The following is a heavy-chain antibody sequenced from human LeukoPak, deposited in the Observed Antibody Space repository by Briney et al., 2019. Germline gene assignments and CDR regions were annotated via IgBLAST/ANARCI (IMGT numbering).Heavy chain of an antibody. Sequence: GGSLRLSCAASRFTFSSYEMNWVRQAPGKGLEWVSYISSSGSTIYYPDSVKGRFTISRDNAKNSLYLQMNSLGAEDTAVYHCARGSYYYDSRGYAEGFFDYWGQGTLVTVSS. CDR2: ISSSGSTI. CDR1: RFTFSSYE. J-gene: IGHJ4*02. D-gene: IGHD3-22*01. V-gene: IGHV3-48*03. CDR3: ARGSYYYDSRGYAEGFFDY.